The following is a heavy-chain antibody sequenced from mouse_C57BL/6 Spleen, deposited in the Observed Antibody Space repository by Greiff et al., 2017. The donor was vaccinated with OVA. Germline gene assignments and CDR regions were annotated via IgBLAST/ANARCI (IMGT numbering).Heavy chain of an antibody. V-gene: IGHV14-4*01. CDR1: GFNIKDDY. D-gene: IGHD3-2*02. Sequence: VQLKQSGAELVRPGASVKLSCTASGFNIKDDYMHWVKQRPEQGLEWIGWIDPENGDTEYASKFQGKATITADTSSNTAYLQLSSLTSEDTAVYYCTTGSSGWAYWGQGTLVTVSA. CDR2: IDPENGDT. CDR3: TTGSSGWAY. J-gene: IGHJ3*01.